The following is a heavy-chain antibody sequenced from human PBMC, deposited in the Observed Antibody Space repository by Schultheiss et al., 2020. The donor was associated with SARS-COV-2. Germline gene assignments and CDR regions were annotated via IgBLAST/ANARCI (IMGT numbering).Heavy chain of an antibody. CDR1: GGSVTSASDH. J-gene: IGHJ5*02. V-gene: IGHV4-61*01. CDR2: IYYSGIT. Sequence: SETLSLTCTVSGGSVTSASDHWSWIRQPPGKGLEWIGYIYYSGITNYNPSLKSRVTISVDTSKNQFSLKLSSVTAADTAVYYCARSLTAMGEFDPWGQGTLVTVSS. CDR3: ARSLTAMGEFDP. D-gene: IGHD5-18*01.